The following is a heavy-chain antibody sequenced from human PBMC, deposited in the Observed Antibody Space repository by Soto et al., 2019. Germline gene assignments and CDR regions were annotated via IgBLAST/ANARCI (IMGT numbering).Heavy chain of an antibody. CDR1: GFSLSTSGVG. J-gene: IGHJ5*02. CDR2: IYWDDDK. D-gene: IGHD6-13*01. V-gene: IGHV2-5*02. CDR3: PHRGGQQLVFDP. Sequence: QITLKESGPTLVKPTQTLTLTCTFSGFSLSTSGVGVGWIRQPPGKALEWLALIYWDDDKRYSPSLKSRLTITKDTSKNQVVLTMTNMDPVDTATYYCPHRGGQQLVFDPWGQGSLVTVSS.